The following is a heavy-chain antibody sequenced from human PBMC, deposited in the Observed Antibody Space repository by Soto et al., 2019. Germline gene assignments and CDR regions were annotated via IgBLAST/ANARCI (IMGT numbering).Heavy chain of an antibody. D-gene: IGHD3-10*01. CDR1: GFIFSSYT. Sequence: EVRLVESGGGLVKSGGSLRLSCAASGFIFSSYTMNWVRQAPGRGLEWVSNIDRFASYSWYAESVQGRFTISRDNAGNSLSLEMNSLRVEDPAVYYCARVGITFSRGRIRGDHSGLDVWGQGTTVTVSS. J-gene: IGHJ6*02. V-gene: IGHV3-21*01. CDR2: IDRFASYS. CDR3: ARVGITFSRGRIRGDHSGLDV.